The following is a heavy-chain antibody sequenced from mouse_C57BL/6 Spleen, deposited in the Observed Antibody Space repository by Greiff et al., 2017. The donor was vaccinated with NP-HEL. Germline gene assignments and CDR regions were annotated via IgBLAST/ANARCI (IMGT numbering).Heavy chain of an antibody. Sequence: EVQLQQSGPELVKPGASVKISCKASGYSFTGYYMNWVKQSPEKSLEWIGEINPSTGGTTYNQKFKAKATLTVDKSSSTAYMQLKSLTSEDSAVYYCARITTVDYFDYWGQGTTLTVSS. CDR1: GYSFTGYY. CDR3: ARITTVDYFDY. CDR2: INPSTGGT. V-gene: IGHV1-42*01. D-gene: IGHD1-1*01. J-gene: IGHJ2*01.